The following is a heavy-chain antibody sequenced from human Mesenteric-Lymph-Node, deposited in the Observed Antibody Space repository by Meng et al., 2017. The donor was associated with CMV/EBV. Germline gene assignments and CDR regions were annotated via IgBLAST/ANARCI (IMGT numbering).Heavy chain of an antibody. CDR2: IYYSVTT. Sequence: SQTLSLTCTVSGGSTGGYYWNWIRQVPGKGLEWMGWIYYSVTTNYNSSLFRRVTIRLDTFKKAISLELTSLTAADTAVYYCARGYRGSFTTFGVAYGMDVWGQGTTVTVSS. J-gene: IGHJ6*02. D-gene: IGHD3-3*01. CDR3: ARGYRGSFTTFGVAYGMDV. CDR1: GGSTGGYY. V-gene: IGHV4-59*01.